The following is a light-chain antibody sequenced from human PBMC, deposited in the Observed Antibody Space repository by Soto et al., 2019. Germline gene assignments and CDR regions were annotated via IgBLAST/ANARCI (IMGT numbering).Light chain of an antibody. CDR2: DAY. CDR3: QQYGSSQT. Sequence: IVLTHSPVTLSLSPGERATLSCRASLTISDNYLAWYQQKAGEATRLVIYDAYNRASGIPDRFSASGSGTDFTLTISRLEPEDFAVYYCQQYGSSQTFGQGTKVDIK. J-gene: IGKJ1*01. V-gene: IGKV3-20*01. CDR1: LTISDNY.